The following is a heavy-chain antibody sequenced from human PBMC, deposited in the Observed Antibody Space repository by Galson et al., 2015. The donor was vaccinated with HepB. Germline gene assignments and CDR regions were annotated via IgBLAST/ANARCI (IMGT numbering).Heavy chain of an antibody. CDR1: GGSVRTHEDF. Sequence: SETLSLTCSVSGGSVRTHEDFWGWVRQPPGKGLEWRGMIFYSGNTNYNPSLKSRVSISVDTSKNQLSLSLTSVTAADTGVYYCARGLPNWSLRAFDIWGHGTMVTVSS. J-gene: IGHJ3*02. D-gene: IGHD3-10*01. CDR2: IFYSGNT. CDR3: ARGLPNWSLRAFDI. V-gene: IGHV4-39*01.